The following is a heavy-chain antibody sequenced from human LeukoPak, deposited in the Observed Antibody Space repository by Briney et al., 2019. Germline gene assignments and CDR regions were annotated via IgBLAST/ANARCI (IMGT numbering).Heavy chain of an antibody. CDR3: ARDRYCSSTSCYIYYYYYGMDV. Sequence: GGSLRLSCAASGFTFSIYSMNWVRQAPGKGLEWVSSISSSSSYIYYADSVKGRFTISRDNAKNSLYLQMNSLRAEDTAVYYCARDRYCSSTSCYIYYYYYGMDVWGQGTTVTVSS. J-gene: IGHJ6*02. CDR2: ISSSSSYI. CDR1: GFTFSIYS. D-gene: IGHD2-2*02. V-gene: IGHV3-21*01.